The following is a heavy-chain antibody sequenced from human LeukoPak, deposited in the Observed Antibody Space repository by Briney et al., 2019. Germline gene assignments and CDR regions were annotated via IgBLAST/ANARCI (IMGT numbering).Heavy chain of an antibody. J-gene: IGHJ4*02. CDR3: AKDRPVPAAPGSFDY. D-gene: IGHD2-2*01. Sequence: GGSLRLSCAASGLTFSKFALSWVRQAPGKGLEWVSGISGSGGSTYYADSVKGRFTISRDNSKNTLYLQMNSLRAEDTAVYYCAKDRPVPAAPGSFDYWGQGTLVTVSS. CDR2: ISGSGGST. V-gene: IGHV3-23*01. CDR1: GLTFSKFA.